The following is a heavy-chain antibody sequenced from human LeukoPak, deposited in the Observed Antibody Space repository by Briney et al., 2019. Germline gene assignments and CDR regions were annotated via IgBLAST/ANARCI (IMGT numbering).Heavy chain of an antibody. D-gene: IGHD5-18*01. V-gene: IGHV1-18*01. Sequence: GASVKVSCKASGYTFTSYGISWVRQAPGQGLEWMGWISAYNGNTNYAQKLQGRVTMTTDTSTSTAYMELRSLRSDDTAVYYCARGVPRMQLWPSAPYYYYMDVWGKGTTVTVSS. J-gene: IGHJ6*03. CDR3: ARGVPRMQLWPSAPYYYYMDV. CDR1: GYTFTSYG. CDR2: ISAYNGNT.